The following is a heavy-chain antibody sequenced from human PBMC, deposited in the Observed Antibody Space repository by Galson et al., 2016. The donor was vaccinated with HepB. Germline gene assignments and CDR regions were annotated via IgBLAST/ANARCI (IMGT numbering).Heavy chain of an antibody. V-gene: IGHV3-72*01. CDR3: ARGHRVCSGGACFSVWDY. D-gene: IGHD2-15*01. J-gene: IGHJ4*02. CDR1: GFTFSDHY. Sequence: SLRLSCAASGFTFSDHYMDWVRQAPGKGLEWVGRTRAKPYSYSTVYAASVRGRFSISRDESRVSMSLHMDSLKTEDTAVYYCARGHRVCSGGACFSVWDYWGQGTLVTVSS. CDR2: TRAKPYSYST.